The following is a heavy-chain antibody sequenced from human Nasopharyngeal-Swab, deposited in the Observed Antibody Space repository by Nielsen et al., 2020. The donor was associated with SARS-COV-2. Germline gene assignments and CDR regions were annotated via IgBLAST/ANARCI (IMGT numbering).Heavy chain of an antibody. CDR1: GFSLRTSGVG. Sequence: SGPTLVKPTQTLTLTCTFSGFSLRTSGVGVGWIRQPPGKDLEWLALISWDGDKRYSPSLRSGLTITKDTSRSQVVLTMSNVDPVDTATYYCAHAPRRYIVGSTAGYYYSMDVWGSGTTVTVSS. J-gene: IGHJ6*03. V-gene: IGHV2-5*02. D-gene: IGHD1-26*01. CDR3: AHAPRRYIVGSTAGYYYSMDV. CDR2: ISWDGDK.